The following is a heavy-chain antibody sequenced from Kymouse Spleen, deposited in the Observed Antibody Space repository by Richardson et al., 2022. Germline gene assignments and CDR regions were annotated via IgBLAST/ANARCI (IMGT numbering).Heavy chain of an antibody. D-gene: IGHD3-3*01. J-gene: IGHJ6*02. V-gene: IGHV3-48*02. CDR3: ARDLWGRITIFGVVIPYYYYYGMDV. Sequence: EVQLVESGGGLVQPGGSLRLSCAASGFTFSSYSMNWVRQAPGKGLEWVSYISSSSSTIYYADSVKGRFTISRDNAKNSLYLQMNSLRDEDTAVYYCARDLWGRITIFGVVIPYYYYYGMDVWGQGTTVTVSS. CDR2: ISSSSSTI. CDR1: GFTFSSYS.